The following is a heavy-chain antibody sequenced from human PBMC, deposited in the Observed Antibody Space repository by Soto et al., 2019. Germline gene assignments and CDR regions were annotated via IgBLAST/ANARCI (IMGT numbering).Heavy chain of an antibody. D-gene: IGHD3-10*01. Sequence: AGGSLRLSCAASGFTFSSCTMTWVRQAPGKGLEWVSGISDSDGNTYYPDSLKGRFTISRDNFKNTVFRQMSSLRAEDPAVYYCTKLTIGGCYYYGMDVWGQGTTVTVSS. CDR3: TKLTIGGCYYYGMDV. CDR1: GFTFSSCT. CDR2: ISDSDGNT. J-gene: IGHJ6*02. V-gene: IGHV3-23*01.